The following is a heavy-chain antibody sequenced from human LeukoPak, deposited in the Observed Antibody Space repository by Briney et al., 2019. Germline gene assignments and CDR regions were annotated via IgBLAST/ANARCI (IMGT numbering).Heavy chain of an antibody. CDR1: GYTFTSYG. Sequence: ASVKVSCKASGYTFTSYGISWVRQAPGQGLEWMGWISAYNGNTNYAQKLQGRVTMTTDTSTSTAYMELRSLRSDDTAVYYCARVVVVPAAISHYYYMDVWGEGTTVTVSS. CDR3: ARVVVVPAAISHYYYMDV. CDR2: ISAYNGNT. D-gene: IGHD2-2*02. V-gene: IGHV1-18*01. J-gene: IGHJ6*03.